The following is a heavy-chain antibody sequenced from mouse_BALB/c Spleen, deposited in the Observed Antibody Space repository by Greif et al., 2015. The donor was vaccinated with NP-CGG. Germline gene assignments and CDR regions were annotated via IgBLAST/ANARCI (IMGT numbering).Heavy chain of an antibody. Sequence: EVKLMESGGGLVKPGGSLKLPCAASGFTFSSYAMSWVRQTPEKRLEWVATISSGGSYTYYPDSVKGRFTISRDNAKNTLYLQMSSLRSEDTAMYYCARHERGYGNLYAMDYWGQGTSVTVSS. D-gene: IGHD2-10*02. CDR3: ARHERGYGNLYAMDY. V-gene: IGHV5-9-3*01. CDR2: ISSGGSYT. J-gene: IGHJ4*01. CDR1: GFTFSSYA.